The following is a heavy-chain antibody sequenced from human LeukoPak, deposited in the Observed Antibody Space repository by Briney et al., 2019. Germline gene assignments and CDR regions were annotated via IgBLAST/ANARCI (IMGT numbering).Heavy chain of an antibody. CDR1: GFTFSSYS. CDR3: VGTVTTVVDN. V-gene: IGHV3-21*01. J-gene: IGHJ6*04. Sequence: GSLRLSCVVSGFTFSSYSMNWVRQAPGKGLEWVSSISSSSSYIYYADSVKGRFTISRDNAKNSLYLQMNSLRAEDTAVYHCVGTVTTVVDNWGKGTTVTVSS. D-gene: IGHD4-11*01. CDR2: ISSSSSYI.